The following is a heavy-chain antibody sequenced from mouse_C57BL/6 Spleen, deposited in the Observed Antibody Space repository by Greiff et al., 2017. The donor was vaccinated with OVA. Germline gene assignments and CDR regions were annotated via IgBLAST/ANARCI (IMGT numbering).Heavy chain of an antibody. J-gene: IGHJ3*01. V-gene: IGHV5-17*01. D-gene: IGHD3-2*02. CDR2: ISSGSSTI. CDR3: ARAQTAQATLWCAY. Sequence: EVMLVESGGGLVKPGGSLKLSCAASGFTFSDYGMHWVRQAPEKGLEWVAYISSGSSTIYYADTVKGRFTISRDNAKNTLFLQMTSLRSEDTAMYYCARAQTAQATLWCAYWGQGTLVTVSA. CDR1: GFTFSDYG.